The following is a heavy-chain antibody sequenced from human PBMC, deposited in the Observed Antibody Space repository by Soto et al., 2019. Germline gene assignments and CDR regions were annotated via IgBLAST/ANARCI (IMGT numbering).Heavy chain of an antibody. Sequence: QVQLVQSGTEVKKPGASVKVSCKASGYTFTSYAVSWVRQAPGQGLECMGWISTDNGNTKFAQEFQGRVTMTTATSTSTAYMEVSSLTSADTAVYYCARDSGWRSRPLYFDLWGRGTLVTVSS. CDR2: ISTDNGNT. CDR3: ARDSGWRSRPLYFDL. J-gene: IGHJ2*01. D-gene: IGHD6-19*01. CDR1: GYTFTSYA. V-gene: IGHV1-18*01.